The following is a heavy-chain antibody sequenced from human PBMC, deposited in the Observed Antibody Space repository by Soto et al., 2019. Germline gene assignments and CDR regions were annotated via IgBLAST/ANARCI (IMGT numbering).Heavy chain of an antibody. D-gene: IGHD5-12*01. J-gene: IGHJ5*02. CDR1: GFSLSNARMG. CDR3: ARLYSRYKIDP. CDR2: IFSNDEK. Sequence: QVTLKESGPLLVKPTETLTLTCTVSGFSLSNARMGVSWIHQPPGKALEWLAHIFSNDEKSYSTSLKGRLTISKVTSKSQVILTMTNMDPVDTATFYCARLYSRYKIDPWGQGSLVTVSS. V-gene: IGHV2-26*01.